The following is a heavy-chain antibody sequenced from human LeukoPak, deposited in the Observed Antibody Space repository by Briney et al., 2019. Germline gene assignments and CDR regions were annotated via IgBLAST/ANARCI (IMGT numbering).Heavy chain of an antibody. J-gene: IGHJ6*03. Sequence: NPSETLSLTCTVSGYSISSGYYWGWIRQPPGKGLEWIGSISHSGSTYYKPSLKSRVTMSVDTSKNQFSLKVNSVTAADTAVYYCARVYDSGSQAYFYYMDVWGKGTTVTISS. CDR3: ARVYDSGSQAYFYYMDV. CDR2: ISHSGST. V-gene: IGHV4-38-2*02. CDR1: GYSISSGYY. D-gene: IGHD3-10*01.